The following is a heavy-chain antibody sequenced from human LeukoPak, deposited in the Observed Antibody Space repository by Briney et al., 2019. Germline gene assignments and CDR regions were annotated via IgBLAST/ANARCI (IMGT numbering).Heavy chain of an antibody. CDR1: GGSISSGNW. CDR3: ARMWTVTTSGYFDY. D-gene: IGHD4-17*01. J-gene: IGHJ4*02. CDR2: IYHSGST. Sequence: SETLTLTCAVSGGSISSGNWWSWVRQPPGKGLEWIGEIYHSGSTNYNPSLKSRVTISVDKSKNQFSLKLSSVTAADTAVYYCARMWTVTTSGYFDYWGQGTLVTVSS. V-gene: IGHV4-4*02.